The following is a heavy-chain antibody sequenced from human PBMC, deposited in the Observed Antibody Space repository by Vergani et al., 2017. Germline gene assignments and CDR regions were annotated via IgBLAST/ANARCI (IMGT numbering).Heavy chain of an antibody. V-gene: IGHV3-23*04. CDR2: ISGSGGST. D-gene: IGHD6-13*01. CDR3: AISGIAAAGTTDRWFDP. Sequence: EVQLVESGGGLVQPGGSLRLSCAASGFTFSSYAMSWVRQAPGKGLEWVSAISGSGGSTYYADSVKGRFTISRDNSKNTLYLQMNSLRAEDTAVYYCAISGIAAAGTTDRWFDPWGQGTLVTVSS. CDR1: GFTFSSYA. J-gene: IGHJ5*02.